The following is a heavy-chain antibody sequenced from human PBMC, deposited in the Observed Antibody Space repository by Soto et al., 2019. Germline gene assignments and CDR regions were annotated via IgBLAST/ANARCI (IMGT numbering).Heavy chain of an antibody. J-gene: IGHJ4*02. D-gene: IGHD3-10*01. V-gene: IGHV3-33*01. CDR2: IWYDGSNK. Sequence: GGSLRLSCAASGFTFSSYGMHWVRQAPGKGLEWVAVIWYDGSNKYYADSVKGRYTISRDNSKNTLYLQMNSLRAEDTAVYYCARATLFGSYAYYFDYWGQGTLVTVSS. CDR1: GFTFSSYG. CDR3: ARATLFGSYAYYFDY.